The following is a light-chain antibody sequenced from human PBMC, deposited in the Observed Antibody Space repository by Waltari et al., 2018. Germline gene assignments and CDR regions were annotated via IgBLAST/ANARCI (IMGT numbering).Light chain of an antibody. CDR3: CSYAGSYTYV. Sequence: QSALTQPRSVSGSPGQSVTISCTGTNRDVGGHNYVPWYQPHPGKAPKLVIYDVSKRPSVVPDRFSGSKSGNTASLTISGLQAEDEADYYCCSYAGSYTYVFGTGTKVTVL. CDR2: DVS. J-gene: IGLJ1*01. V-gene: IGLV2-11*01. CDR1: NRDVGGHNY.